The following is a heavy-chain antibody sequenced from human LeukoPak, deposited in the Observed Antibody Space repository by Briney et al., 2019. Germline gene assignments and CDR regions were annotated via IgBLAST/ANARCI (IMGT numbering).Heavy chain of an antibody. D-gene: IGHD3-22*01. J-gene: IGHJ4*02. CDR1: GGSVSSGSYY. Sequence: SETLSLTCPVPGGSVSSGSYYWSWIRQPPGKGLEWIGYIYYSGSTNYNPSLKSRVTISVDTSKNQFSLKLSSVTAADTAVYYCARDRMTNYYDSSGYFGDYFDYWGQGTLVTVSS. CDR2: IYYSGST. V-gene: IGHV4-61*01. CDR3: ARDRMTNYYDSSGYFGDYFDY.